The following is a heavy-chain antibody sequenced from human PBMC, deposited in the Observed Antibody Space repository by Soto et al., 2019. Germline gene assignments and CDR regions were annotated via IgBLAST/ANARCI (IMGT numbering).Heavy chain of an antibody. J-gene: IGHJ4*02. V-gene: IGHV3-23*01. CDR3: AKIEDIVVVVAATDY. D-gene: IGHD2-15*01. Sequence: GGSLRLSCAASGFTFSSYAMSWVRQAPGKGLEWVSAIGGSGGSTYYADSVKGRFTISRDNSKNTLYLQMNSLRAEDTAVYYCAKIEDIVVVVAATDYWGQGTLVTVSS. CDR1: GFTFSSYA. CDR2: IGGSGGST.